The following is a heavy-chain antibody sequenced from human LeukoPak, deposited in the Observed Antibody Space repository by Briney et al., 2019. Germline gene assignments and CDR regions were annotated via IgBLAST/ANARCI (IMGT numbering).Heavy chain of an antibody. CDR3: ARARDSTYYDFWSGYYGPYYYYYMDV. J-gene: IGHJ6*03. D-gene: IGHD3-3*01. Sequence: SETLSLTCTVSGGSIGSSSYYWGWIRQPPGKGLEWIGSIYYSGSTYYNPSLKSRVTISVDTSKNQFSLKLSSVTAADTAVYYCARARDSTYYDFWSGYYGPYYYYYMDVWGKGTTVTVSS. CDR1: GGSIGSSSYY. V-gene: IGHV4-39*01. CDR2: IYYSGST.